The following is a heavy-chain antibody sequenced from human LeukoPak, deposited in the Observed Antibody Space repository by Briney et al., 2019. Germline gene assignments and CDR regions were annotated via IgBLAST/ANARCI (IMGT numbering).Heavy chain of an antibody. D-gene: IGHD5-24*01. CDR2: ISSSSSDI. Sequence: GGSLRLSCAASGFSFISYSMNWVRQAPGKGLEWVSSISSSSSDIYYADLVKGRFTISRDNAKNSLYLQMNSLRAEDTAIYYCPRDGDGLKPLDYWGQGTLVIVSS. J-gene: IGHJ4*02. V-gene: IGHV3-21*01. CDR1: GFSFISYS. CDR3: PRDGDGLKPLDY.